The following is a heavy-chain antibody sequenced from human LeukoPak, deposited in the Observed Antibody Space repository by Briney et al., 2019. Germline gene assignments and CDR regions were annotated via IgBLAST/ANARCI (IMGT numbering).Heavy chain of an antibody. D-gene: IGHD4-17*01. CDR1: GYTFTSYA. CDR3: ARDPETSVTTSVDY. J-gene: IGHJ4*02. V-gene: IGHV7-4-1*01. CDR2: INTNTGNP. Sequence: ASVKVSCKASGYTFTSYAMNWVRQAPGQGLEWMGWINTNTGNPTYAQGFTGRFVFSLDTSVSTAYLQIRSLKAEDTAVYYCARDPETSVTTSVDYWGQGTLVTVSS.